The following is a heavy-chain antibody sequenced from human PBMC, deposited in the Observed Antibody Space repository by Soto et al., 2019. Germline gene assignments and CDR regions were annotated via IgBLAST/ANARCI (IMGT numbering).Heavy chain of an antibody. J-gene: IGHJ4*02. CDR1: GFTFASYA. CDR3: AKDAEVPSLTGACACLDS. CDR2: IDAGGGRT. D-gene: IGHD7-27*01. V-gene: IGHV3-23*01. Sequence: GGSLRLSCAASGFTFASYAMAWVRQAPGKGVEWVSGIDAGGGRTYYADSVKGRFTISRDNSRNTLFLQMDNLRGEDTAIYYFAKDAEVPSLTGACACLDSWDQGSLVTVSS.